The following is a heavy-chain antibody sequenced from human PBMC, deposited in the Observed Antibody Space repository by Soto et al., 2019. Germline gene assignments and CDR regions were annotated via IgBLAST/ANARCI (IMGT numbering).Heavy chain of an antibody. Sequence: QVQLVQSVAEVKKPGASVKVSCKASGYTFTSYYMHWVRQAPGQGLEWMGIINPSGGSTSYAQKFQGRVTMTRDTSTSTVYMELSSLRSEDTAVYYCARDRERGYYDSSGYYSYWGQGTLVTVSS. CDR2: INPSGGST. V-gene: IGHV1-46*01. CDR1: GYTFTSYY. D-gene: IGHD3-22*01. J-gene: IGHJ4*02. CDR3: ARDRERGYYDSSGYYSY.